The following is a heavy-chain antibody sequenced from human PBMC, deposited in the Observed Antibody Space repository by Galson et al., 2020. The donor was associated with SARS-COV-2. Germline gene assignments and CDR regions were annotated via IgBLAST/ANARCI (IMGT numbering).Heavy chain of an antibody. V-gene: IGHV3-74*03. CDR3: ARITGTFDS. Sequence: GGSLRLSCAASGFTFSDYWMHWVRQAPGKGLVWVSRINSDGSSTTYADSVKGRFTISRDNAKNTLYLQLNSLKVEDTAVYYCARITGTFDSWGQGTLVTVSS. J-gene: IGHJ4*02. CDR1: GFTFSDYW. D-gene: IGHD4-17*01. CDR2: INSDGSST.